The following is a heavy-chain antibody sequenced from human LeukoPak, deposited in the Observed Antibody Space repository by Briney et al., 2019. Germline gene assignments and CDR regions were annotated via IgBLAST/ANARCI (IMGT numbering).Heavy chain of an antibody. D-gene: IGHD4-17*01. CDR2: ISGSGGRT. CDR3: AKGAQDYGDSTTDY. J-gene: IGHJ4*02. CDR1: AFTFRSYA. V-gene: IGHV3-23*01. Sequence: GGSLRLSCAASAFTFRSYAMSWFRQAPGKGLEWVSVISGSGGRTYYADSVKGRLIISRDNSKNTLFLQMNSLRAEDTAVYYCAKGAQDYGDSTTDYWGQGTLVTVSS.